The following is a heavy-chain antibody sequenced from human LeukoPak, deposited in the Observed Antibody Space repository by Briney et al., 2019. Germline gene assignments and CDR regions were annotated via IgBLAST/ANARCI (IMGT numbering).Heavy chain of an antibody. CDR1: GFTFSSYA. J-gene: IGHJ6*02. Sequence: GGSLRLSCAASGFTFSSYAMSWVRRAPGKGLEWVGFIRSKAYGGTTEYAASAKGRFTISRDDSKSIAYLQMNSLKTEDTAVYYCTRDEQQLALYYYYGMDVWGQGTTVTVSS. D-gene: IGHD6-13*01. CDR2: IRSKAYGGTT. CDR3: TRDEQQLALYYYYGMDV. V-gene: IGHV3-49*04.